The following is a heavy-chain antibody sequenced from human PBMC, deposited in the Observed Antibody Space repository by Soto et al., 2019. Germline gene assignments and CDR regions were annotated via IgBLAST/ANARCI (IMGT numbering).Heavy chain of an antibody. CDR3: AACGYSGYDFDY. CDR1: GGTFSSYA. V-gene: IGHV1-69*06. D-gene: IGHD5-12*01. CDR2: IIPIFGTA. Sequence: SVKVSCKASGGTFSSYAISWVRQAPGQGLEWMGGIIPIFGTANYAQKFQGRVTITADKSTSTAYMELSSLRSEDTAVYYCAACGYSGYDFDYWGQGTLVTVSS. J-gene: IGHJ4*02.